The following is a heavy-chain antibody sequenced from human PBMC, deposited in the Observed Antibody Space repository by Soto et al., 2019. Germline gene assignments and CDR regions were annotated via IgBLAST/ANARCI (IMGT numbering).Heavy chain of an antibody. D-gene: IGHD3-22*01. CDR1: GGSISDYY. J-gene: IGHJ4*02. Sequence: PSETLSLTCSVSGGSISDYYWSWIRQPPGKGLEWIGYTYYGWNTNYNPSLKSRVTISVDTSKNQFSLKLISVTAADTAVYYCARDREYYDSSGFYFDYWGQGTLVTVS. CDR3: ARDREYYDSSGFYFDY. V-gene: IGHV4-59*01. CDR2: TYYGWNT.